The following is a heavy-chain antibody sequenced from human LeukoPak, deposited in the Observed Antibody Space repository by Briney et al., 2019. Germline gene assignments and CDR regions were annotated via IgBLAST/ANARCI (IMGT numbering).Heavy chain of an antibody. D-gene: IGHD2-2*01. J-gene: IGHJ6*02. Sequence: GSLRLSCAASGFTFSSYGMHWVRQAPGKGLEWVAVISYDGSNKYYADSVKGRFTISRDNSKNTLYLQVNSLRAEDTAVYYCAKDRCSSTSCYLGTPYYYGMDVWGQGTTVTVSS. CDR1: GFTFSSYG. V-gene: IGHV3-30*18. CDR2: ISYDGSNK. CDR3: AKDRCSSTSCYLGTPYYYGMDV.